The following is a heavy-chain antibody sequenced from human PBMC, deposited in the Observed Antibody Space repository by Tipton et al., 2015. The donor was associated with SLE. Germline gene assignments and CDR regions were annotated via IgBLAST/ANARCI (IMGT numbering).Heavy chain of an antibody. CDR2: INHSGGT. CDR3: ARGLYYYDSSGYYPFYYLDV. V-gene: IGHV4-34*01. CDR1: GGSFSGYY. Sequence: TLSLTCAVYGGSFSGYYWSWIRQPPGKGLEWIGEINHSGGTNYNPSLKSRVTISVDTSKNQFSLKLSSVTAADTAVYYRARGLYYYDSSGYYPFYYLDVWGKGTTVTVSS. D-gene: IGHD3-22*01. J-gene: IGHJ6*03.